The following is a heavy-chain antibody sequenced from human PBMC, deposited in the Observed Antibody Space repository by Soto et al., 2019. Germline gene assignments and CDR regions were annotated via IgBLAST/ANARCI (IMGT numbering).Heavy chain of an antibody. CDR2: IWYDGINK. Sequence: QVQLVESGGGVVQPGRSLRLSCAASGFTFSSYGMHWVRQAPGKGLEWVAVIWYDGINKYYADSVKGRFTISRDNSKNTLYLQMNSLRAEDTAVYYYARDWGDAYGGWGQGTLVTVSS. D-gene: IGHD4-17*01. CDR1: GFTFSSYG. CDR3: ARDWGDAYGG. V-gene: IGHV3-33*01. J-gene: IGHJ4*02.